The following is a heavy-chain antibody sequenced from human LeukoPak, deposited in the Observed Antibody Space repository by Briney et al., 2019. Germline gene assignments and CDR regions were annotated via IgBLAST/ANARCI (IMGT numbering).Heavy chain of an antibody. CDR3: ASLTSDTDPLPIDY. CDR2: IYYSGGT. Sequence: SETLPLTCTVSGVSISSSSYYWGWIRQPPGKGLEWIGSIYYSGGTYYNPSLKSRVTISVDTSKNQFSLKLSSVTAADTAVYYCASLTSDTDPLPIDYWGQGTLVTVSS. V-gene: IGHV4-39*01. CDR1: GVSISSSSYY. J-gene: IGHJ4*02.